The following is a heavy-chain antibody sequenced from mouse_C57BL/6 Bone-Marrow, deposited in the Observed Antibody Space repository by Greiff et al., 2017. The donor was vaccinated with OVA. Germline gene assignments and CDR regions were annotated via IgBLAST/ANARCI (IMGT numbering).Heavy chain of an antibody. CDR3: AREQVFYYGSSEGYAMDY. V-gene: IGHV1-55*01. J-gene: IGHJ4*01. D-gene: IGHD1-1*01. CDR1: GYTFTSYW. Sequence: QVQLQQPGAELVKPGASVKMSCKASGYTFTSYWITWVKQRPGQGLEWIGDIYPGSGSTNYNEKFKSKATLTVDTSSSTAYMQLSSLTSEDSAVYYCAREQVFYYGSSEGYAMDYWGQGTSVTVSS. CDR2: IYPGSGST.